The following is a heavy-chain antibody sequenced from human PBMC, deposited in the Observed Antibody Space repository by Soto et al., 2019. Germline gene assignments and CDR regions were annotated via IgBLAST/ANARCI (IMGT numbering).Heavy chain of an antibody. J-gene: IGHJ4*02. V-gene: IGHV3-23*01. D-gene: IGHD2-15*01. CDR1: GFAFSNYG. Sequence: EVQVLESGGGLVQPGGSLRLACEVSGFAFSNYGMNWVRQAPGQGLEWVSAISASGGDTYSADSVKGRFIISRDNSKNMLYLQMNSLRVEDTTLYYCASWAYCGGGSRDWSLDYWGAGALVTVSS. CDR2: ISASGGDT. CDR3: ASWAYCGGGSRDWSLDY.